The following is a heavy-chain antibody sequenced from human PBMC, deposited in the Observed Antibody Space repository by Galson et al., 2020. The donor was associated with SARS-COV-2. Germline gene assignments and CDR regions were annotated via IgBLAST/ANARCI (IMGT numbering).Heavy chain of an antibody. V-gene: IGHV1-2*02. D-gene: IGHD3-3*01. CDR3: ARAGGITIFGVVHSYYYYMDV. CDR1: GYTFTGYY. J-gene: IGHJ6*03. Sequence: ASVKVSCKASGYTFTGYYMHWVRQAPGQGLEWMGWINPNSGGTNYAQKFLGRVTMTRDTSISTAYMELSRLRSDDTAVYYCARAGGITIFGVVHSYYYYMDVWGKGTTVTVSS. CDR2: INPNSGGT.